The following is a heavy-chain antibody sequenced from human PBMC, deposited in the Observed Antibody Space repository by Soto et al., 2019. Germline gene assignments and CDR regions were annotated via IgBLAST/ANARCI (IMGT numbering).Heavy chain of an antibody. CDR3: ARDLSCSSTSCYVRYYFDY. CDR1: GYTFTSYY. V-gene: IGHV1-46*03. J-gene: IGHJ4*02. D-gene: IGHD2-2*01. CDR2: INPSGGST. Sequence: ASVKVSCKASGYTFTSYYMHWVRQAPGQGLEWMGIINPSGGSTSYAQKFQGRVTMTRDTSTSTVYMELSSLRSEDTAVYYCARDLSCSSTSCYVRYYFDYWGKGTLVTVSS.